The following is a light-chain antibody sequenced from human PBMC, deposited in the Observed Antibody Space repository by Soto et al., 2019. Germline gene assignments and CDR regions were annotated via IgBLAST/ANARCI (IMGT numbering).Light chain of an antibody. Sequence: QSALTQPASVSGSPGQSITISCTGTSSDVGGYNYVSWYQQHPGKAPKLMIYDVRNRASGASNRFSGSKSGNTASLTISGLQTEDEADYYCASYTTSSTYVFGTGTKVTVL. V-gene: IGLV2-14*01. CDR1: SSDVGGYNY. J-gene: IGLJ1*01. CDR2: DVR. CDR3: ASYTTSSTYV.